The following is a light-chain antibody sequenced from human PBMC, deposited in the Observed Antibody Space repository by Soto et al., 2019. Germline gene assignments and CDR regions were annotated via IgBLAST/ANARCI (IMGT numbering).Light chain of an antibody. CDR2: DAS. Sequence: DIQMTQSPSTLSASVGDRVTITCRASQSISTWLAWYQQKQGKAPKLLIYDASNLESGVPSRFSGSGSGTEFTLTISSLQPDDLATYYCQQYNSFWTFGQGTKVEIK. V-gene: IGKV1-5*01. J-gene: IGKJ1*01. CDR1: QSISTW. CDR3: QQYNSFWT.